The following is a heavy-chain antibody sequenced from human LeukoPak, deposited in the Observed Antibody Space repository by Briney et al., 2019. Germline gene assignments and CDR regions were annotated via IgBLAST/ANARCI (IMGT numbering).Heavy chain of an antibody. CDR1: GFTFSSYG. V-gene: IGHV3-30*02. CDR3: ARDASSGSYFGSGGIFDY. D-gene: IGHD1-26*01. J-gene: IGHJ4*02. Sequence: QPGGSLRLSCAASGFTFSSYGMHWVRQAPGKGLEWVAFIRSDGSVKYYADSVKGRFTISRDNSKNTLYLQMGSLRAEDMAVYYCARDASSGSYFGSGGIFDYWGQGTLVTVSS. CDR2: IRSDGSVK.